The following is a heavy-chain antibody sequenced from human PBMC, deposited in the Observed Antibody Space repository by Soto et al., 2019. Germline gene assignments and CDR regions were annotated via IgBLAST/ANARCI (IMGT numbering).Heavy chain of an antibody. J-gene: IGHJ4*02. CDR3: ARFFVNQDFDY. V-gene: IGHV2-5*01. Sequence: SGPTLVNPTQPLTLTCTFSGFSLSTSGVGVGWIRQPPGKALEWLALIYWNDDRRYSPSLKSRLTITKDTSKNQVVLTMTNMDPVDTATYYCARFFVNQDFDYWGQGTLVTVSS. D-gene: IGHD3-3*01. CDR1: GFSLSTSGVG. CDR2: IYWNDDR.